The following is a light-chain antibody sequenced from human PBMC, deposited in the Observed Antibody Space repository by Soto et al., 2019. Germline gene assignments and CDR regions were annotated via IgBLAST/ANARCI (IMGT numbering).Light chain of an antibody. CDR2: GAS. CDR1: QRVTGGY. Sequence: VLTQSPGTLSLSPGERATLSCRDTQRVTGGYLAWYQQKPGQAPRLLIYGASARATDIPERFSGSGSGTDFTLTISRLEPEDFAVYYCQQYGTSPSWTFGQGTKVEVK. CDR3: QQYGTSPSWT. V-gene: IGKV3-20*01. J-gene: IGKJ1*01.